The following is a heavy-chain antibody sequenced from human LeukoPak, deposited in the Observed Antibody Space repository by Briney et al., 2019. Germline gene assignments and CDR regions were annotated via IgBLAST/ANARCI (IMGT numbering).Heavy chain of an antibody. CDR2: VYSGGQT. V-gene: IGHV3-53*05. D-gene: IGHD7-27*01. Sequence: GGSLRLSCAASGFTVNSKYMSWVRQAPGTGLEWVSVVYSGGQTYYADSVKGRFTISRDISKNTLYLQMNSLRADDTAVYYCAKGISNWANLHYWGRGTLVTVSS. J-gene: IGHJ4*02. CDR1: GFTVNSKY. CDR3: AKGISNWANLHY.